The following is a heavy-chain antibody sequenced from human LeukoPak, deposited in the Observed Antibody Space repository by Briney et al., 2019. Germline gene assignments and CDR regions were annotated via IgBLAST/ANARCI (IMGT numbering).Heavy chain of an antibody. J-gene: IGHJ4*02. D-gene: IGHD1-7*01. CDR2: ISYYGSSK. Sequence: PGRSLRLSCAASGFTFSTYAMHWVRQAPGKGLEWVAVISYYGSSKNYGDSVKGRFTISRDNSKNTVYLQMNSLRAEDTAVYHCVRGGPFTGAISTPRASDYWGQGLLVTVSS. CDR3: VRGGPFTGAISTPRASDY. V-gene: IGHV3-30-3*01. CDR1: GFTFSTYA.